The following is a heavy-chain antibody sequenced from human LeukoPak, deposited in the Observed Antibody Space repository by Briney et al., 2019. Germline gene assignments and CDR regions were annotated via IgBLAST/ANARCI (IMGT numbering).Heavy chain of an antibody. D-gene: IGHD6-19*01. J-gene: IGHJ4*02. V-gene: IGHV3-9*01. CDR1: GFTFDDYA. CDR2: ISWNSGSI. CDR3: ASSQYSSGWRRNYYFDY. Sequence: GGSLRLSCAASGFTFDDYAMHWVRQAPGKGLEWVSGISWNSGSIGYADSVKGRFTISRDNAKNSLYLQMNSLRAEDTALYYCASSQYSSGWRRNYYFDYWGQGTLVTVSS.